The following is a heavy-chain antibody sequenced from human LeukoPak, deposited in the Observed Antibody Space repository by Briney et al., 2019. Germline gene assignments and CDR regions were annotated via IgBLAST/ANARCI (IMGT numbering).Heavy chain of an antibody. Sequence: GGSLRLSCAASGFTFSNYAMTWARQAPGKGLECVSIVSYSGDTTYYADSVKGRFTISRDNSKNKIYLQMNNLGAEDTALYYGAKGGLQIALPDAGPIVHWGQGALVSVCS. CDR3: AKGGLQIALPDAGPIVH. J-gene: IGHJ4*02. CDR2: VSYSGDTT. CDR1: GFTFSNYA. V-gene: IGHV3-23*01. D-gene: IGHD2-2*01.